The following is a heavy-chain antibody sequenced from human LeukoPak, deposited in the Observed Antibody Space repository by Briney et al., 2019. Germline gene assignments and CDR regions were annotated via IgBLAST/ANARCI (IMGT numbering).Heavy chain of an antibody. CDR2: TYYRSKWYN. CDR3: ARWKGAYSDY. CDR1: GDSVSSISVG. J-gene: IGHJ4*02. V-gene: IGHV6-1*01. Sequence: SQTLSLTCAISGDSVSSISVGWNWIRQSPSRGLEWLGRTYYRSKWYNDYAVSVKGRIAINPDTSKNQFSLQLNSVTPEDTAVYYCARWKGAYSDYWGQGTVVTVSS. D-gene: IGHD4/OR15-4a*01.